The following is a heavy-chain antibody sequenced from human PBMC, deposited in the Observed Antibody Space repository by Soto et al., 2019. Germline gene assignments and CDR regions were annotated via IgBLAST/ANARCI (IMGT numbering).Heavy chain of an antibody. CDR2: IKPDGSEK. CDR1: GFDFSGAW. V-gene: IGHV3-7*01. D-gene: IGHD6-13*01. CDR3: ATYSTSWALAY. J-gene: IGHJ4*02. Sequence: GGSLRLSCAASGFDFSGAWMSWVRQAPGKGLEWVANIKPDGSEKSHVDSVKGRFTISRDNGKNLLYLQMNSLRPEDTALYYCATYSTSWALAYWGQGTLVTVSS.